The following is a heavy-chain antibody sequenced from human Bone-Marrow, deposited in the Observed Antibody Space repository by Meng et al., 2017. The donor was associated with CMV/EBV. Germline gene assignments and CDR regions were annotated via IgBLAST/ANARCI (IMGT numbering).Heavy chain of an antibody. J-gene: IGHJ6*02. V-gene: IGHV1-2*02. CDR3: ARLFHTSLGTNYYYGMGV. CDR1: GYTFTGYN. Sequence: ASVKVSCKASGYTFTGYNIHWVRRAPGQGLEWMGWINPNSGDTKYAQKFQGRVTLTRDTSISTAYMELSRLKSDDTAVFFCARLFHTSLGTNYYYGMGVWGQGTAVSVAS. CDR2: INPNSGDT. D-gene: IGHD3-10*01.